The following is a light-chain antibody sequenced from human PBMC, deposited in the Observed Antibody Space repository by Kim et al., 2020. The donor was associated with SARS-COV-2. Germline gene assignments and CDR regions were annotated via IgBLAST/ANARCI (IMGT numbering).Light chain of an antibody. CDR2: SAS. CDR1: QDINNY. J-gene: IGKJ1*01. V-gene: IGKV1-27*01. Sequence: ASVGDRVSITCRASQDINNYLAWYQQEPGKVPKVLIYSASTLRSGVPSRFSGSGSGTDFTLTISGLQPEDVGTYYCQKYDGAPWTFGQGTRVEIK. CDR3: QKYDGAPWT.